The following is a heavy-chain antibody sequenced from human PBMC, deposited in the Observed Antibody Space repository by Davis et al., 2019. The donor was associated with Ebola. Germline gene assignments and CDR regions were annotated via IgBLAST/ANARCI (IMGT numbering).Heavy chain of an antibody. V-gene: IGHV4-34*01. J-gene: IGHJ6*04. D-gene: IGHD6-19*01. CDR1: GGSFSGYY. CDR3: ARAGQWLAGYGMDV. Sequence: SETLSLTCAVYGGSFSGYYWSWIRQPPGKGLEWIGEINHSGSTNYNPSLKSRVTISVDTSKNQFSLKLSSVTAADTAVYYCARAGQWLAGYGMDVWGKGTTVTVSS. CDR2: INHSGST.